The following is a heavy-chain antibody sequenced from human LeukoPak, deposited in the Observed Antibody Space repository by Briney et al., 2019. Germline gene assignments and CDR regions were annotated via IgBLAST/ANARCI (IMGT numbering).Heavy chain of an antibody. V-gene: IGHV3-11*04. D-gene: IGHD3-3*01. CDR2: ISSSGSTI. CDR1: GFTFSDYY. J-gene: IGHJ4*02. CDR3: AKNVAIFGVVSFFDY. Sequence: PGGSLRLSCAASGFTFSDYYMSWIRQAPGKGLEWVSYISSSGSTIYYADSVKGRFTISRDNSKNTLYLQMNSLRAEDTAVYYCAKNVAIFGVVSFFDYWGQGTLVTVSS.